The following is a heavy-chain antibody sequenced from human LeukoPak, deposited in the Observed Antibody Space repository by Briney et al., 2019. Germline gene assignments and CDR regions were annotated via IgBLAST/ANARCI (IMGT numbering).Heavy chain of an antibody. V-gene: IGHV3-33*06. Sequence: QPGRSLRLSCAASGFTFSSYGMHWVRQAPGKGLEWVAVIWYDGSNKYYADPVKGRFTISRDNSKNTLYLQMNSLRAEDTAVYYCAKFYDILTGYFDYWGQGTLVTVSS. J-gene: IGHJ4*02. D-gene: IGHD3-9*01. CDR2: IWYDGSNK. CDR3: AKFYDILTGYFDY. CDR1: GFTFSSYG.